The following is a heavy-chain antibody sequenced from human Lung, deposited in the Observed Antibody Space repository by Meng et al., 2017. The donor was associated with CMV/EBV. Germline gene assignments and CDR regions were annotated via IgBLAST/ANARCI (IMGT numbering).Heavy chain of an antibody. J-gene: IGHJ6*02. Sequence: SXXVSXKASGGTFSSYAISWVRQAPGQGLEWMGGIIPIFGTANYAQKFQGRVTITTDESTSTAYMELSSLRSEDTAVYYCARGGYQLPVYYYYYGMDVWXQGTXVTGAS. D-gene: IGHD2-2*01. CDR1: GGTFSSYA. CDR2: IIPIFGTA. V-gene: IGHV1-69*05. CDR3: ARGGYQLPVYYYYYGMDV.